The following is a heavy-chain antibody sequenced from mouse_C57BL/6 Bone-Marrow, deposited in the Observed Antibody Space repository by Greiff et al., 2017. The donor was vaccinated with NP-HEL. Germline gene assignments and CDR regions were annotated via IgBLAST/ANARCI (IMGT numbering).Heavy chain of an antibody. Sequence: QVHVKQPGAELVMPGASVKLSCKASGYTFTSYWMHWVKQRPGQGLEWIGEIDPSDSYTNYNQKFKGKSTLTVDKSSSTAYMQLSSLTSEDSAVYYCARDPGNFAWFAYWGQGTLVTVSA. CDR2: IDPSDSYT. J-gene: IGHJ3*01. D-gene: IGHD2-1*01. CDR3: ARDPGNFAWFAY. V-gene: IGHV1-69*01. CDR1: GYTFTSYW.